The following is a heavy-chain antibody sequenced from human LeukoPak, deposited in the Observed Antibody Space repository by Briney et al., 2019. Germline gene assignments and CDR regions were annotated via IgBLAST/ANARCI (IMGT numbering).Heavy chain of an antibody. CDR2: IHTSGST. V-gene: IGHV4-4*07. Sequence: PPETLSLTCTVSGGSITSYYWSYIRQPAGKGLEWTGRIHTSGSTNYNPSLKSRVTMSVDTSKNQFSLKLSSVTAADTAIYYCAREFSGTSIAARVFDSWGQGTLVTVSS. J-gene: IGHJ4*02. CDR3: AREFSGTSIAARVFDS. D-gene: IGHD6-6*01. CDR1: GGSITSYY.